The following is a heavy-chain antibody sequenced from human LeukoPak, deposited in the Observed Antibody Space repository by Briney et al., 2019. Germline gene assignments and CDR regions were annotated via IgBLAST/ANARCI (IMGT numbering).Heavy chain of an antibody. CDR3: ARDQGCTSTDCYSLFFHY. J-gene: IGHJ4*02. Sequence: PGGSLRLSCAASGFTFSTYGMHCVRQAPGKGLEWVALMWYDGGNKYYADSVKDRFTISRDNYKNTLYLQMNSLRPEDTAVYYCARDQGCTSTDCYSLFFHYWGQGTLVTVSS. CDR1: GFTFSTYG. CDR2: MWYDGGNK. D-gene: IGHD2-2*01. V-gene: IGHV3-30*02.